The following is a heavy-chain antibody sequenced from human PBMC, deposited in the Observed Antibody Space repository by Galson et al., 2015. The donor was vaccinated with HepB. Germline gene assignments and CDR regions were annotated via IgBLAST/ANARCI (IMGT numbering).Heavy chain of an antibody. V-gene: IGHV3-9*01. CDR2: ISWNSDKL. CDR3: AKPGGSPRASFGY. D-gene: IGHD3-10*01. Sequence: SLRLSCAVSGFIFDDYAMHWVRQAPGKGLEWVSGISWNSDKLGYADSVKGRFTISRDNAKNSLYLQMNSLRAEDTAFYYCAKPGGSPRASFGYWGQGILVPVSS. J-gene: IGHJ4*02. CDR1: GFIFDDYA.